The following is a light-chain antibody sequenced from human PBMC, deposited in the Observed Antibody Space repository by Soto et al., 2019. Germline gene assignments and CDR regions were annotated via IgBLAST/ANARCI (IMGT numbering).Light chain of an antibody. Sequence: DIQMTQSPSSLSAYVGDRVTITCQASQNISNYLNWYQQKPGKAPKLLIYKASTLKSGVPSRFSGSGSGTEFTLTISSLQPDDFATYYCQHYNSYSEAFGQGTKVDIK. CDR1: QNISNY. CDR3: QHYNSYSEA. CDR2: KAS. V-gene: IGKV1-5*03. J-gene: IGKJ1*01.